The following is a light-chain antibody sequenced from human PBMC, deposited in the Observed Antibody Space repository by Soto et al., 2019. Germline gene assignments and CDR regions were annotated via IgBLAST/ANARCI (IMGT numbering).Light chain of an antibody. Sequence: EIMMTQCPATLSVSPGERATLSCRASQSVRNNLAWYQHKPGQVPRLLIYYASTRATGIPARFSGSGSGTEFTLTISSLQSEDVAVYYCQQYNNWPPITFGQGTRLEIK. J-gene: IGKJ5*01. V-gene: IGKV3-15*01. CDR3: QQYNNWPPIT. CDR1: QSVRNN. CDR2: YAS.